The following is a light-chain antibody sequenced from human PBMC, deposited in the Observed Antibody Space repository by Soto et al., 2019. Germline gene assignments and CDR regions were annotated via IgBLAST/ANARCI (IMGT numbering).Light chain of an antibody. V-gene: IGKV1-5*03. J-gene: IGKJ4*01. Sequence: DIQMTQSPSTLSASVGDRVTITCRASQSLSIWLVWYQQKPGKAPRILIYKASTLGSGVPSRFSGSGSETEFTLTISSLQPDDFATYYCQQYLIYPLTFGGGTKIEIK. CDR3: QQYLIYPLT. CDR1: QSLSIW. CDR2: KAS.